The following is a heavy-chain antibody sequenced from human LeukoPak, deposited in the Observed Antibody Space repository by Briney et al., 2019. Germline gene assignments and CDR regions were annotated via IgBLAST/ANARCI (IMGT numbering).Heavy chain of an antibody. D-gene: IGHD4-23*01. J-gene: IGHJ4*02. Sequence: KTSETLSLTCTVSRDSISDYYWGWIRQPPGEGLEWIGYIYYSGSTNYNPSLKSRVTISVDTSKNQFSLKLSSVTAADTAVYYCARDHSALVTPFYFDYWGQGTLVTVSS. CDR1: RDSISDYY. V-gene: IGHV4-59*01. CDR3: ARDHSALVTPFYFDY. CDR2: IYYSGST.